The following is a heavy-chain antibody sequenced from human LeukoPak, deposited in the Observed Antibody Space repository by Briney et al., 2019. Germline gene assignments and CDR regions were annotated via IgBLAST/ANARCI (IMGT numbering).Heavy chain of an antibody. Sequence: GGSLRLSCAASGFTLSNYDMNWVRQAAGKRLEWVSSISTSSRYIYYKDSVRGRLTISRDDAKNSLYLEMNSLRAEDTAVYYCARADCSSSTCYLRRSWFDPWGQGTLVTVSS. D-gene: IGHD2-2*01. V-gene: IGHV3-21*01. CDR1: GFTLSNYD. CDR3: ARADCSSSTCYLRRSWFDP. CDR2: ISTSSRYI. J-gene: IGHJ5*02.